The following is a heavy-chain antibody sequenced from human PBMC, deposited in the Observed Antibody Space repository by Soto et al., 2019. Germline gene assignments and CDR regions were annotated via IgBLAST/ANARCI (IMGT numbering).Heavy chain of an antibody. J-gene: IGHJ6*03. V-gene: IGHV3-53*04. CDR1: GFTVSSNY. Sequence: GGSLRLSCAASGFTVSSNYMSWVRQAPGKGLEWVSVIYSGGSTYYADSVKGRFTISRHNSKNTLYLQMNSLRAEDTAVYYCARRVRLGYYYYMDVWGKGTTVTVSS. CDR2: IYSGGST. D-gene: IGHD5-12*01. CDR3: ARRVRLGYYYYMDV.